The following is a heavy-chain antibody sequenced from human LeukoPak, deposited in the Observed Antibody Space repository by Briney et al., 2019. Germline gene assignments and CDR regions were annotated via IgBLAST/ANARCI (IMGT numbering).Heavy chain of an antibody. CDR3: AGVVGGGYCTNGVCS. CDR1: GFTFSSYS. Sequence: GGSLRLSCAASGFTFSSYSMNWVRQAPGKGLEWVSYISSSSSTIYYADSVKGRFTISRDNAKNSLYLQMNSLRAEDTAVYYCAGVVGGGYCTNGVCSWGQGTLVTVSS. J-gene: IGHJ5*02. D-gene: IGHD2-8*01. V-gene: IGHV3-48*01. CDR2: ISSSSSTI.